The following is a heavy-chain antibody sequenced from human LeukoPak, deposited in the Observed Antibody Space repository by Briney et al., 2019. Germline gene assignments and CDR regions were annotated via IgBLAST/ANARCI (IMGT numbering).Heavy chain of an antibody. V-gene: IGHV3-30-3*01. CDR1: GFTFSSYA. D-gene: IGHD2-21*02. CDR2: ISYDGSNK. Sequence: PGRSLRLSSAASGFTFSSYAMHWVRQAPGKGLEWVAVISYDGSNKYYADSVKGRFTISRDNSKNTLYLQMNSLRAEDTAVYYCAREGYCGGDSYSNYFDYWGQGTLVTVSS. CDR3: AREGYCGGDSYSNYFDY. J-gene: IGHJ4*02.